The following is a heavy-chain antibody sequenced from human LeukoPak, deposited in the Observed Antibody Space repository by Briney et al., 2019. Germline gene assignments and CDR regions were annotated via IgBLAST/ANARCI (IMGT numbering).Heavy chain of an antibody. CDR3: AREDSPYYFDY. J-gene: IGHJ4*02. Sequence: ASVKVSCKASGYTFTSYAISWVRQAPGQGLEWMGWISTYNGNTNYAQKLQGRVTMTTDTSTGTAYMELRSLRSDDTAVYYCAREDSPYYFDYWGQGTLVTVSS. CDR1: GYTFTSYA. CDR2: ISTYNGNT. V-gene: IGHV1-18*01.